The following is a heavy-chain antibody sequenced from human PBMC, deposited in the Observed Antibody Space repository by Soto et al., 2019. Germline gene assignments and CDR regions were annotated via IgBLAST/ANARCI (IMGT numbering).Heavy chain of an antibody. CDR2: IKQDGSDT. CDR1: GFTFSNSW. D-gene: IGHD2-21*01. CDR3: ARSLGWRDALDI. V-gene: IGHV3-7*01. Sequence: EVQLVESGGGLVQPGGSLRLSCAASGFTFSNSWMSWVRQAPGKGLEWVANIKQDGSDTYYMDSVEGRFTISRDNAKNSLSLQMNSLRADDTAVYYCARSLGWRDALDIRGQGTMVTVSS. J-gene: IGHJ3*02.